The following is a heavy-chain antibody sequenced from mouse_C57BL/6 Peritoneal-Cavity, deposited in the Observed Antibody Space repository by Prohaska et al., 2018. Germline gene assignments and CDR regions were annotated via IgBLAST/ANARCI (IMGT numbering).Heavy chain of an antibody. Sequence: EVQLVETGGGLVKPGGSLKLSCAASGFTFSDYGMHWVRQALVNVLEWVAYIRSGSSTIYYADTVNGRFTISRDNAKNTLFLQSTSLRSEDTAMYYCARDPAWFSYWGQGTLVTVSA. CDR3: ARDPAWFSY. J-gene: IGHJ3*01. CDR2: IRSGSSTI. CDR1: GFTFSDYG. V-gene: IGHV5-17*01.